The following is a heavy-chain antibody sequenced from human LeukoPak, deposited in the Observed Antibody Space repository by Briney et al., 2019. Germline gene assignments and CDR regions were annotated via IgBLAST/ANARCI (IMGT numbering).Heavy chain of an antibody. D-gene: IGHD3-22*01. J-gene: IGHJ4*02. CDR1: GGSVSSDNYL. Sequence: PSETLSLTCTVSGGSVSSDNYLWSWIRQPPGKGLEWIGYVYYSGGTNYNPSLKSRVTISVDTSKNQFSLRLTSITAADTAVYYCARFYYDTPSYYYFDYWGQGTLVTVSS. V-gene: IGHV4-61*01. CDR3: ARFYYDTPSYYYFDY. CDR2: VYYSGGT.